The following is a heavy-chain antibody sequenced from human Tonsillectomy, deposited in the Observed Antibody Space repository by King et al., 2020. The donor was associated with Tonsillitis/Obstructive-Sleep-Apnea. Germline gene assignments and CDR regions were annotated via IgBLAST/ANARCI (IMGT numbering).Heavy chain of an antibody. J-gene: IGHJ6*03. V-gene: IGHV4-39*01. CDR1: GGSISSNSYS. CDR2: IYYSGIT. D-gene: IGHD2-21*02. Sequence: LQLPESGPGLVKPSETLSLTCGVSGGSISSNSYSWGWIRQPPGKGLEWIGSIYYSGITYYNPSLESRVAISVDTSKNQFSLKLSSVTAADTAVYYCARQSRDSYRGDYYYFMDVWGKGTTVTVSS. CDR3: ARQSRDSYRGDYYYFMDV.